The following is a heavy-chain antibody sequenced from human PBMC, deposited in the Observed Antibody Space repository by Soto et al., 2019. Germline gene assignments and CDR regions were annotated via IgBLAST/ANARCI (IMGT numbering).Heavy chain of an antibody. J-gene: IGHJ4*02. CDR3: ARPHLHYYYDSSGYKGALEY. Sequence: PGGSLRLSCAASGFTFSSYAMHWVRQAPGKGLEWVAVISYDGSNKYYADSVKGRFTISRDNSKNTLYLQMNSLRAEDTAVYYCARPHLHYYYDSSGYKGALEYWGQGTLVTVAS. V-gene: IGHV3-30-3*01. CDR2: ISYDGSNK. CDR1: GFTFSSYA. D-gene: IGHD3-22*01.